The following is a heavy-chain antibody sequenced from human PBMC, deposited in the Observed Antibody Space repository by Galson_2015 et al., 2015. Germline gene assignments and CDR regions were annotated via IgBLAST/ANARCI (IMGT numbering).Heavy chain of an antibody. CDR3: ARHRSASTSGAFDI. V-gene: IGHV4-39*01. Sequence: IGSIYYSGIAFYNPSLKSRVTISIDTSKNQFSLKLTSVTAADTAVYYCARHRSASTSGAFDIWGQGTVVTVSS. CDR2: IYYSGIA. J-gene: IGHJ3*02.